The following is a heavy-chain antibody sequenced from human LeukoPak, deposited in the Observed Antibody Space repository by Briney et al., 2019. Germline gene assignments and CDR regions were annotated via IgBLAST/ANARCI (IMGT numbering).Heavy chain of an antibody. D-gene: IGHD2-21*01. Sequence: SQTLSLTCTVSGGSISSGGYYWSWLRQHPGKGREWIGYIYYSGSTYYKPSLNSRVTISVDTSKHQSSLKLSSVTAADTAVYSRARGAGVKAFDIWGQGTMVTVSS. CDR1: GGSISSGGYY. J-gene: IGHJ3*02. CDR2: IYYSGST. V-gene: IGHV4-31*03. CDR3: ARGAGVKAFDI.